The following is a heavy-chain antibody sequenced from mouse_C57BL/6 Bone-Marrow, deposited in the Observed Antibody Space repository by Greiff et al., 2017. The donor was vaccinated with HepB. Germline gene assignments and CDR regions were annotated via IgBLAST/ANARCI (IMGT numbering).Heavy chain of an antibody. V-gene: IGHV1-64*01. CDR1: GYTFTSYW. CDR3: AREGTYYDYDLYAMDD. CDR2: IHPNSGST. J-gene: IGHJ4*01. D-gene: IGHD2-4*01. Sequence: QVQLQQPGAELVKPGASVKLSCKASGYTFTSYWMHWVKQRPGQGLEWIGMIHPNSGSTNYNEKFKSKATLTVDKSSSTAYMQLSSLTSEDSAVYYCAREGTYYDYDLYAMDDWGQGTSVTVSS.